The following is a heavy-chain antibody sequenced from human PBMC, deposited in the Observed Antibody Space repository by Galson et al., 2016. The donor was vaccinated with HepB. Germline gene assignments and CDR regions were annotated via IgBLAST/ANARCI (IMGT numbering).Heavy chain of an antibody. J-gene: IGHJ6*02. Sequence: QSGAEVKKPGESLKISCKGSGYSFTRYYIAWVRQMPGKGLEWMGIIYPSDSDTRYSPSFQGQVTISADKSINTAYLQGRSLKAPAPAIHYCARRRDILTGYHSYYSVMDVWGQGTTVTVSS. CDR3: ARRRDILTGYHSYYSVMDV. D-gene: IGHD3-9*01. CDR2: IYPSDSDT. CDR1: GYSFTRYY. V-gene: IGHV5-51*01.